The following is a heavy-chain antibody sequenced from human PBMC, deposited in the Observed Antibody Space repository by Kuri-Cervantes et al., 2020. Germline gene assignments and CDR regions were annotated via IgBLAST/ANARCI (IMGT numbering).Heavy chain of an antibody. D-gene: IGHD2-15*01. CDR3: ATPPRACSGGSCYSFDY. J-gene: IGHJ4*02. CDR2: IYYSGST. Sequence: SETLSLTCTVSGGSISSYYWSWIRQPPGKGLEWIGYIYYSGSTNYNPSLKSRVTISVDTSKNQFSLKLSSVTAEDTAVYYCATPPRACSGGSCYSFDYWGQGTLVTVSS. V-gene: IGHV4-59*01. CDR1: GGSISSYY.